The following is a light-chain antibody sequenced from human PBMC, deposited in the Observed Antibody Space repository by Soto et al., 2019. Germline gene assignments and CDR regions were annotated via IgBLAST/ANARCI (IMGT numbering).Light chain of an antibody. CDR1: QSVSRNY. J-gene: IGKJ4*01. V-gene: IGKV3-20*01. Sequence: EIVLTHSPGTLSLFPWGIATLSCRASQSVSRNYVAWYQQKPGQAPRLLIYGASSRASGIPDRFSGSGSGADFTLSITRLEPEDFALYYCQQYCSTPLTFGGGTKVDIK. CDR2: GAS. CDR3: QQYCSTPLT.